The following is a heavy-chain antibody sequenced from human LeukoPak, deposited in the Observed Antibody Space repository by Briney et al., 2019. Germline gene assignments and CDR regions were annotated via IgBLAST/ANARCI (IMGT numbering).Heavy chain of an antibody. V-gene: IGHV4-34*01. J-gene: IGHJ5*02. CDR3: ARGRRPYSSSSGWFDP. Sequence: PSETLSLTCAVYGGSFIGYYWSWIRQPPGKGLEWIGEINHSGSTNYNPSLKSRVTISVDTSKNQFSLKLSSVTAADTAVYYCARGRRPYSSSSGWFDPWGQGTLVTVSS. CDR1: GGSFIGYY. D-gene: IGHD6-6*01. CDR2: INHSGST.